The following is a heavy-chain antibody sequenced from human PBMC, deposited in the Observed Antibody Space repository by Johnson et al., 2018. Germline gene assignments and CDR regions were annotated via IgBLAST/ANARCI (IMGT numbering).Heavy chain of an antibody. CDR1: GGSINSHY. J-gene: IGHJ6*02. Sequence: VQLQESGPGLVKPSETLSLTCTVSGGSINSHYWTWIRQPPGKGLEWIGFIYYRGTTNYNPSLKSRVTISVDTSKNQVSLRLSSVTAADTAVYYWARISNSLNYYYYAVDVGGQGTTVTGSS. D-gene: IGHD4-23*01. CDR2: IYYRGTT. V-gene: IGHV4-59*11. CDR3: ARISNSLNYYYYAVDV.